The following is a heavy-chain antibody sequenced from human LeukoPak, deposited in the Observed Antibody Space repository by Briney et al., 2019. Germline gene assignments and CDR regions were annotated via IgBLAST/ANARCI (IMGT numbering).Heavy chain of an antibody. CDR1: GFTFSSYG. V-gene: IGHV3-30*18. CDR2: ISYDGSNK. J-gene: IGHJ4*02. D-gene: IGHD5-12*01. CDR3: AKDGSPVVATIHYFDY. Sequence: PGGSLRLSCAASGFTFSSYGMHWVRQATGKGLEWVAVISYDGSNKYYADSVKGRFTISRDNSKNTLYLQMNSLRAEDTAVYYCAKDGSPVVATIHYFDYWGQGTLVTVSS.